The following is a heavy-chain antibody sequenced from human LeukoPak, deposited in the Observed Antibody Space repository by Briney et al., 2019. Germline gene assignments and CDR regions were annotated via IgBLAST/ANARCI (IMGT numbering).Heavy chain of an antibody. CDR3: ARVIYCTNGVCPYFDY. CDR1: GGSISSSSYY. Sequence: PSETLSLTCTVSGGSISSSSYYWGWIRQPPGKGLEWIGYIYYSGSTYYNPSLKSRVTISVDTSKNQFSLKLSSVTAADTAVYYCARVIYCTNGVCPYFDYWGQGTLVTVSS. D-gene: IGHD2-8*01. J-gene: IGHJ4*02. V-gene: IGHV4-61*05. CDR2: IYYSGST.